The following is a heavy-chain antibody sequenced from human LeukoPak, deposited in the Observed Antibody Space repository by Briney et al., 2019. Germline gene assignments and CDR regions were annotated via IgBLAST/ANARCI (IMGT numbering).Heavy chain of an antibody. CDR2: ISYDGSNK. J-gene: IGHJ4*02. V-gene: IGHV3-30*04. D-gene: IGHD5-18*01. CDR1: GFTXSSYA. CDR3: AKGIQLDY. Sequence: XXXSGFTXSSYAMHWVRQAPGKGLEWVAVISYDGSNKYYADSVKGRFTISRDNSKKTLYLQMNRLRAEETAVYYCAKGIQLDYWGQGTLVTVSS.